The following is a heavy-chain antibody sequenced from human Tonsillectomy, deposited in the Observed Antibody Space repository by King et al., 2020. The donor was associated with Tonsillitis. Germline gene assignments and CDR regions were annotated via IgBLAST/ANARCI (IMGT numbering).Heavy chain of an antibody. CDR3: ARLQGYIDSSGYHNHAFDL. D-gene: IGHD3-22*01. J-gene: IGHJ3*01. V-gene: IGHV5-51*03. CDR2: IHPDDSDT. Sequence: VQLVQSGAEVKKPGESLKISCKGSGYTFTTYWIGWVRQMPGKGLEWVGIIHPDDSDTRYSPAFQGQVTISAAKSISAAYLQWNSLKASDTAMYYCARLQGYIDSSGYHNHAFDLWGQGTMVTVSS. CDR1: GYTFTTYW.